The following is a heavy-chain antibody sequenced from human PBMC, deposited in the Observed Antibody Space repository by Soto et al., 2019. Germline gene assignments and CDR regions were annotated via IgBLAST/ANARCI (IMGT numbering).Heavy chain of an antibody. J-gene: IGHJ6*02. CDR3: ARGNFGGSYYYYYGMDV. CDR2: IIPIFGTA. Sequence: QVQLVQSGAEVKKPGSSVKVSCKASGGTFSSYAISWVRQAPGQGLVWMGGIIPIFGTANYAQKFQGRVTITADESTSTAYMELSSLRSEDTAVYYCARGNFGGSYYYYYGMDVWGQGTTVTVSS. CDR1: GGTFSSYA. V-gene: IGHV1-69*01. D-gene: IGHD2-21*01.